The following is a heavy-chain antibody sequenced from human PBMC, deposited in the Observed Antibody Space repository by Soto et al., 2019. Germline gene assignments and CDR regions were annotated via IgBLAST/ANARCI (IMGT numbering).Heavy chain of an antibody. CDR3: ASEMTSYDFWSGYSSNWFDP. V-gene: IGHV1-3*01. J-gene: IGHJ5*02. D-gene: IGHD3-3*01. Sequence: ASVKVSCKASGYTFTSYAMHWVRQAPGQRLEWMGWINAGNGNTKYSQKFQGRVTITRDTSASTAYMELSSLRSENTAVYYCASEMTSYDFWSGYSSNWFDPWGQGTLVTVSS. CDR2: INAGNGNT. CDR1: GYTFTSYA.